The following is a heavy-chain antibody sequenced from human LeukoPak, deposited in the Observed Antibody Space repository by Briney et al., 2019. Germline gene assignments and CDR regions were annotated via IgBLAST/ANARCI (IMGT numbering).Heavy chain of an antibody. J-gene: IGHJ4*02. CDR1: GYTFTSYG. Sequence: ASVKVSCKASGYTFTSYGISWVRQAPGQGLEWMGWISAYNGNTNYAQKLQGRVTMTTDTSTTTAYMELRSLRSDDTAVYYCARDSSIVGATDYWGQGTLVTVSS. CDR3: ARDSSIVGATDY. V-gene: IGHV1-18*01. D-gene: IGHD1-26*01. CDR2: ISAYNGNT.